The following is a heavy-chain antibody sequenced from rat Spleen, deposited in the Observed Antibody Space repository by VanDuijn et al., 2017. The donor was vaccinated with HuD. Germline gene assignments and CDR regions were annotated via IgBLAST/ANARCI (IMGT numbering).Heavy chain of an antibody. V-gene: IGHV2S12*01. CDR3: TRDTMEGWFAY. CDR2: ISSGGST. D-gene: IGHD1-7*01. J-gene: IGHJ3*01. Sequence: QVQLKESGPGLVQPSQTLSLTCTVSGFSLISNGVSWVRQPPGKGLEWIAAISSGGSTYFNSALRSRLSISRDTSKNQVFLKMNSLQTDDTGTYYCTRDTMEGWFAYWGQGTLVT. CDR1: GFSLISNG.